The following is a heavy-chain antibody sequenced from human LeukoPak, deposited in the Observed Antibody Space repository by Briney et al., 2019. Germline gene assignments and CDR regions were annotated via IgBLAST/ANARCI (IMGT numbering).Heavy chain of an antibody. Sequence: SETLSLTCTVSGGSISSYYWSWIRQPPGKGLEWIGYIYYSGSTNYNPSLKSRVTISVDTSKNQFSLKLSSVTAADTAVYYCARSNYYYYMDVWGKGTTVTVSS. CDR2: IYYSGST. V-gene: IGHV4-59*12. CDR1: GGSISSYY. J-gene: IGHJ6*03. CDR3: ARSNYYYYMDV.